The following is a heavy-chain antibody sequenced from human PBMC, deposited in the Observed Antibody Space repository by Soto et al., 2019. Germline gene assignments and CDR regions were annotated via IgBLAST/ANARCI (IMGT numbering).Heavy chain of an antibody. Sequence: GGSLRLSCSASGFPFGTYTMYWVRQAPGKGLEWVSSITTGSSRNIFYADSVKGRFTISRDNANNILYLEMDNLRVEDTAVYYCARDDAIFGAIPRMDIWGQGTTVTVSS. V-gene: IGHV3-21*06. J-gene: IGHJ6*02. CDR3: ARDDAIFGAIPRMDI. CDR1: GFPFGTYT. D-gene: IGHD3-3*01. CDR2: ITTGSSRNI.